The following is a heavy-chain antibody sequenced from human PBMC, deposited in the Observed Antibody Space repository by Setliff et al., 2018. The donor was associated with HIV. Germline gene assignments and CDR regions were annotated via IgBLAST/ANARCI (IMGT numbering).Heavy chain of an antibody. CDR2: IYHRGNS. J-gene: IGHJ4*02. Sequence: ETLSLTCTVSGDSISSSAYYWGWIRQPPGKGLEWLGSIYHRGNSYYRPSLKSRVTISVDTSKNQFSLTLNSLTAADTAVYYCARLAGQRTVAAADYFFDYWGQGALVTVSS. D-gene: IGHD6-13*01. CDR3: ARLAGQRTVAAADYFFDY. V-gene: IGHV4-39*07. CDR1: GDSISSSAYY.